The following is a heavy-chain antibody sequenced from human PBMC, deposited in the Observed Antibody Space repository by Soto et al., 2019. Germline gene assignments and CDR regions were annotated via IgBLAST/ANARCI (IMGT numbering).Heavy chain of an antibody. CDR2: ISYDGSNK. CDR3: AREYIVVVPAARNYYYGMDV. V-gene: IGHV3-30-3*01. J-gene: IGHJ6*02. CDR1: GFTFISYA. Sequence: PGGSLRLSCASSGFTFISYAMHWVRQAPGKGLEWVAVISYDGSNKYYADSVKGRFTISRDSSKNTLYLQMNSLRAEDTAVYYCAREYIVVVPAARNYYYGMDVWGQGTTVTVSS. D-gene: IGHD2-2*01.